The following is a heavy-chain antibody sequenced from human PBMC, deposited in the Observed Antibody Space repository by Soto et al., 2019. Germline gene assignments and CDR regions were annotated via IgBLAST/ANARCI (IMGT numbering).Heavy chain of an antibody. CDR1: GDSISTFC. D-gene: IGHD3-22*01. CDR3: ARGRTVRNYADDSSDYFYFFDY. V-gene: IGHV4-59*01. J-gene: IGHJ4*02. Sequence: PSATLSLTCTVSGDSISTFCWGWIRQSPGKELEWIGYVYYTGSTNYNPSLKSRVTISVDRSKNQFSLKLTSANAADTAVYYCARGRTVRNYADDSSDYFYFFDYWGQGTQVTVSS. CDR2: VYYTGST.